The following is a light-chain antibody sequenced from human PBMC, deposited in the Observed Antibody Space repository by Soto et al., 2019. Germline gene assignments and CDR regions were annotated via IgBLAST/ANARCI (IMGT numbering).Light chain of an antibody. CDR2: DVS. Sequence: QSALTQPRSVSGSPGQSGTISCTGTSSDVGGYNYVSWYQQHPGKAPKLMIYDVSKRPSGVPDRFSGSKSGNTASLTISGLQAEDEADYYCCSYAGSYTGVFGTGTKLTVL. CDR1: SSDVGGYNY. V-gene: IGLV2-11*01. J-gene: IGLJ1*01. CDR3: CSYAGSYTGV.